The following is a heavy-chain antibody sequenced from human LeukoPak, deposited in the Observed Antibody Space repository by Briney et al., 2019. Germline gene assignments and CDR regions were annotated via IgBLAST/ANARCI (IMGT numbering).Heavy chain of an antibody. D-gene: IGHD3-9*01. CDR3: ARVDPFDY. V-gene: IGHV3-48*01. CDR1: GFTFSTYS. Sequence: GGSLRLSCAASGFTFSTYSMNRVRQAPGKGLEWVSFISTTSSTIYYADSVKGRFSISRDNAKNSLYLQMTSLRAEDTAIYYCARVDPFDYWGQGTLVIVSS. J-gene: IGHJ4*02. CDR2: ISTTSSTI.